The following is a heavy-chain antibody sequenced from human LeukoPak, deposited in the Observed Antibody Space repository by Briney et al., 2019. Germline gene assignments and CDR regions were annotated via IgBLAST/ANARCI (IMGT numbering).Heavy chain of an antibody. CDR1: GRSNSSGSYY. CDR3: ARDDYYDSSGYYGDWYFDL. J-gene: IGHJ2*01. Sequence: SQTLSLTCTVSGRSNSSGSYYWSSARQPAGNGLECVGRTYTSGSTNYNPSLKRRVPISVDTSKHQFSLKLSSVTAADTAVYYCARDDYYDSSGYYGDWYFDLWGRGTLVTVSS. D-gene: IGHD3-22*01. CDR2: TYTSGST. V-gene: IGHV4-61*02.